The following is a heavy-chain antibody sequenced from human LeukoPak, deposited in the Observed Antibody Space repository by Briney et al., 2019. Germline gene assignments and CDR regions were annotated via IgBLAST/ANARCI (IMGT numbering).Heavy chain of an antibody. CDR2: IIPIFGTA. D-gene: IGHD5-12*01. Sequence: SVKVSCKXSGGTFSSYAISWVRQAPGQGLEGMGGIIPIFGTANYAQKFQGRVTITTDESTSTAYMELSSLRSEDTAVYYCARGVPALKWLRFDYWGQGTLVTVSS. CDR1: GGTFSSYA. CDR3: ARGVPALKWLRFDY. V-gene: IGHV1-69*05. J-gene: IGHJ4*02.